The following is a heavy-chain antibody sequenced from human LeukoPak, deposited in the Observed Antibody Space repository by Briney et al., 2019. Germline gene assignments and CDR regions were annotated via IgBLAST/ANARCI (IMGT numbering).Heavy chain of an antibody. Sequence: GRSLRPSCAASGFTFSTYAMHWVRQAPGKGLEWVAVISNDGNNKYYADSVKGRFTISRDNSKNTLYLQMNSLRVEDTAVYYCASPVRYCSSTNCYIDYYYGMDVWGQGTTVTVSS. CDR3: ASPVRYCSSTNCYIDYYYGMDV. J-gene: IGHJ6*02. CDR1: GFTFSTYA. CDR2: ISNDGNNK. V-gene: IGHV3-30-3*01. D-gene: IGHD2-2*02.